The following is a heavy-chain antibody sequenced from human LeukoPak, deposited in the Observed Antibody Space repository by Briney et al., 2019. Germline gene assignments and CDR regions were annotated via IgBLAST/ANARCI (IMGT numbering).Heavy chain of an antibody. J-gene: IGHJ5*01. D-gene: IGHD3-10*01. V-gene: IGHV6-1*01. CDR3: TRDYYDSGNNWFDP. CDR2: TYYRSKWYN. Sequence: SQTLSLTCAISGDSVSSNSAARNWIRQSPARGLEWLGRTYYRSKWYNDYAVSVRSRITINPDTSKNQFSLQLSSVTPEDTAVYYCTRDYYDSGNNWFDPWGEGTLVTVSS. CDR1: GDSVSSNSAA.